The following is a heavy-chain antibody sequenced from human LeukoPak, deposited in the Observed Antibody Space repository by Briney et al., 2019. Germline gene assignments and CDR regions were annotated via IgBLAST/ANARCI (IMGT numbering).Heavy chain of an antibody. Sequence: GGSLRLSCAASGFTFSSYSMNWVRQAPGKGLEWVSSISSSSSYIYYADSVKGRFTISRDNAKNSLYLQMNSLRAEDTAVYYCARDPVAAAQSINAFDIWGQGTMVTVSS. D-gene: IGHD6-13*01. J-gene: IGHJ3*02. V-gene: IGHV3-21*01. CDR1: GFTFSSYS. CDR3: ARDPVAAAQSINAFDI. CDR2: ISSSSSYI.